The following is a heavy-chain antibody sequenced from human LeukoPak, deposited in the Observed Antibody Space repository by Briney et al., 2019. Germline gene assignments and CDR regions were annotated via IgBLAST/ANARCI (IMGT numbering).Heavy chain of an antibody. V-gene: IGHV3-15*01. J-gene: IGHJ4*02. CDR3: AADTPVPLAQIDY. CDR2: VRAKTDGGTT. D-gene: IGHD2/OR15-2a*01. CDR1: GFAFTNAW. Sequence: GGSLRLSCAVSGFAFTNAWMNWVRQAPGKGLEWVGRVRAKTDGGTTEYAAPVKGRFSISRDDSTNTVYLQMNSLITEDTAIYYCAADTPVPLAQIDYWGQGALVTVSS.